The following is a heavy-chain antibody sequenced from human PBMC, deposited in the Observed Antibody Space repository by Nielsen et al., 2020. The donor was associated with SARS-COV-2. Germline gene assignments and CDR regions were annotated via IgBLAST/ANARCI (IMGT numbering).Heavy chain of an antibody. D-gene: IGHD3-10*01. CDR2: FDPEDGET. V-gene: IGHV1-24*01. J-gene: IGHJ5*02. CDR3: ATESFGELLSWFDP. CDR1: VYTLTELS. Sequence: ASVNVSCKVSVYTLTELSLHWVRQAPGKGLEWLGGFDPEDGETIYAQKFQGRVTMTEDTSTDTAYMELSSLRSEETAVYYCATESFGELLSWFDPWGQGTLVTVSS.